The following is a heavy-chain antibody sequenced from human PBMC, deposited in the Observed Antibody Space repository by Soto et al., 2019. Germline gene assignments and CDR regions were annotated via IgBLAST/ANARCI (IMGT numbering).Heavy chain of an antibody. CDR2: IYYSGST. Sequence: SETLSLTCTVSGGSISSSSYYWGWIRQPPGKGLEWIGSIYYSGSTYYNPSLKSRVTISVDSSKNQFSLKLSSVTAADTAVYYCARASLYYGDYGPYFDYWGQGTLVTVSS. D-gene: IGHD4-17*01. CDR3: ARASLYYGDYGPYFDY. CDR1: GGSISSSSYY. V-gene: IGHV4-39*01. J-gene: IGHJ4*02.